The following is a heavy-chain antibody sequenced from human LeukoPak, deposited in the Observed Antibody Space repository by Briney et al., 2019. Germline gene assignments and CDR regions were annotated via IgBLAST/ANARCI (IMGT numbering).Heavy chain of an antibody. CDR2: ISSTVINT. V-gene: IGHV3-23*01. CDR3: AKGTVRFLEWSQRGYFDY. CDR1: GFTFSNYA. Sequence: AGGSLRLSCAASGFTFSNYAMTWVRQPPGKGLEWVSSISSTVINTYNADSVKGRFTISRDNSKNTLYLQMNSLRADDTAIYYCAKGTVRFLEWSQRGYFDYWGQGILVTVSS. J-gene: IGHJ4*02. D-gene: IGHD3-3*01.